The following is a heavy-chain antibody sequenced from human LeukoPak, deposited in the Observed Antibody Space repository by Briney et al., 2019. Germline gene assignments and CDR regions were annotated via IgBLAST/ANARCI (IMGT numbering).Heavy chain of an antibody. CDR1: GYSINSGYY. CDR2: IYRSGST. CDR3: ARDSGATGEVKFDP. J-gene: IGHJ5*02. D-gene: IGHD3-16*01. Sequence: SETLSLTCTVSGYSINSGYYWVWIRQPPGKGLEWIGSIYRSGSTNYNPSLKSRVTISVDTSKNQFSLKVSSVTAADTAVYYCARDSGATGEVKFDPWGQGTLVTVSS. V-gene: IGHV4-38-2*02.